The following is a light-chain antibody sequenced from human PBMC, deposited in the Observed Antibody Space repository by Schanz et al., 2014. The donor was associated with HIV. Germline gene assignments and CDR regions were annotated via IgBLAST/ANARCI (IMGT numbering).Light chain of an antibody. CDR3: CSYTTTSTYV. CDR2: DVS. CDR1: SRDVGGYNY. J-gene: IGLJ1*01. V-gene: IGLV2-14*01. Sequence: QSALTQPASVSGSPGQSITISCTGTSRDVGGYNYVSWYQQHPGKAPKLMIYDVSNRPSGVSNRFSGSKSGNTASLTISGLQAEDEADYYCCSYTTTSTYVFGAGTKLTVL.